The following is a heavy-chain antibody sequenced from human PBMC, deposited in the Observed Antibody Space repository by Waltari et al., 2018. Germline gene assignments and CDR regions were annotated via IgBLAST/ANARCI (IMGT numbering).Heavy chain of an antibody. CDR2: IFYTGNT. CDR1: GGSLSGFY. Sequence: VLLEESGPGLVKPSETLSLTCTVSGGSLSGFYWTWIRQPPGQGLEYIGYIFYTGNTNYNPSLKSRVIISVDTSRNQFSLKMRSLTAADTAVYYCARLGGDRFGSLRHCGPASCTTWIDPWGRGTLVTVSS. V-gene: IGHV4-59*01. D-gene: IGHD2-2*01. J-gene: IGHJ5*02. CDR3: ARLGGDRFGSLRHCGPASCTTWIDP.